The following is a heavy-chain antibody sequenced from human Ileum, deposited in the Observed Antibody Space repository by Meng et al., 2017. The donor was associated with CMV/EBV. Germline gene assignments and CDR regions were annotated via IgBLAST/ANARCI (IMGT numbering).Heavy chain of an antibody. CDR1: GFPFSSYA. J-gene: IGHJ4*02. V-gene: IGHV3-30*04. Sequence: GESLKISCAASGFPFSSYAMHWVRQAPGKGLEWVALISYDGTNKYYADSVKGRFTISTDNTKNTLYVQVNSLGAEDTATYYCARPYTGASTLPFWGQGTLVTVSS. CDR3: ARPYTGASTLPF. CDR2: ISYDGTNK. D-gene: IGHD1-26*01.